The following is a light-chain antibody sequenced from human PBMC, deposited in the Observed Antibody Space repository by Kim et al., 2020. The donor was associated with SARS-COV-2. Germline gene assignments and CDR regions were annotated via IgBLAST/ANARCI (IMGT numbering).Light chain of an antibody. CDR2: DAS. V-gene: IGKV1-33*01. CDR1: QDITNY. CDR3: QQYDDLPYT. J-gene: IGKJ2*01. Sequence: SASVGDRVTITCQSSQDITNYLNWYQQKPGKAPKLLIYDASNLETGVPSRFSGAGSSTNFTFTISSLQPEDIATYYCQQYDDLPYTFGQGTKLEI.